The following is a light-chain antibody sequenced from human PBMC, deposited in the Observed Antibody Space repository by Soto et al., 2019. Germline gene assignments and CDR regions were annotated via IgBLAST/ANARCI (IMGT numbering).Light chain of an antibody. Sequence: AIQLTQSPSSLSASVGDRVTITCRASQGISSALAWYQQKPGKAPKLLIYDASSLESGVPSRFSCSGSGTDFTLTISXLQPEDFATYYCQQFNNYLTFGGGTKVDIK. CDR1: QGISSA. J-gene: IGKJ4*01. V-gene: IGKV1D-13*01. CDR3: QQFNNYLT. CDR2: DAS.